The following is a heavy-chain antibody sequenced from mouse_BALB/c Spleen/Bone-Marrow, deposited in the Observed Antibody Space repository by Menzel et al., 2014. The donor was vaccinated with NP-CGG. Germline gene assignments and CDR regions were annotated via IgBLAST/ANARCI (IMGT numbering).Heavy chain of an antibody. J-gene: IGHJ3*01. Sequence: VKLMESGAELVKPGASVKMSCKASGYTFTSYWMHWVKPRPGQGLEWIGVIDPSDSYTSYNQKFKGKATLTVDTSSSTAYMQLSSLTSEDSAVYYCTRSRDYGNWFAYWGQGTLVTVSA. V-gene: IGHV1S127*01. CDR3: TRSRDYGNWFAY. CDR1: GYTFTSYW. D-gene: IGHD2-1*01. CDR2: IDPSDSYT.